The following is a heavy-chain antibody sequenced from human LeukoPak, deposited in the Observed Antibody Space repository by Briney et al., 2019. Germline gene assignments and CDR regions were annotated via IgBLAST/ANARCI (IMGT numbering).Heavy chain of an antibody. CDR3: ARSGWLRHPFDY. V-gene: IGHV3-20*04. CDR2: INWNGGST. J-gene: IGHJ4*02. D-gene: IGHD5-12*01. Sequence: PGGSLRLSCAASGFTFYDYGMSWVRQAPGKGLEWVSGINWNGGSTGYADSVKGRFTISRDNAKNPLYLQMNSLRAEDTALYYCARSGWLRHPFDYWGQGTLVTVSS. CDR1: GFTFYDYG.